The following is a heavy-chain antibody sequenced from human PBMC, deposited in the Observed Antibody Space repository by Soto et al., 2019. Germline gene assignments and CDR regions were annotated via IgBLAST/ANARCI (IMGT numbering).Heavy chain of an antibody. D-gene: IGHD3-9*01. J-gene: IGHJ4*02. CDR2: ISAYNVNT. CDR1: GYTFTSYG. V-gene: IGHV1-18*01. Sequence: QVQLVQSGAEVKKPGASVKVYCKASGYTFTSYGIRWVRQAPGQGLEWMGWISAYNVNTHDAQKLKGRVTMTTDTSTSTAYMELRSLRSDDTAVYYWARDPGFRSDYWRPGTLVTVSS. CDR3: ARDPGFRSDY.